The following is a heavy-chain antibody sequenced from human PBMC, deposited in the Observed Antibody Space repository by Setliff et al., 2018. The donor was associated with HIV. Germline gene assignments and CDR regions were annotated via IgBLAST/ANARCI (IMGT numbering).Heavy chain of an antibody. V-gene: IGHV3-49*04. CDR2: IRSKAYGGTT. CDR1: GFTFGDYA. CDR3: TRDYNFWSGYYWGDFYYYYMDV. Sequence: GGSLRLSCAASGFTFGDYAMNWVRQAPGKGLEWVGFIRSKAYGGTTEYAASVRGRFTISRDDSKSIAYLQMNSLKTEDTAVYYCTRDYNFWSGYYWGDFYYYYMDVWGKGTTVTVSS. J-gene: IGHJ6*03. D-gene: IGHD3-3*01.